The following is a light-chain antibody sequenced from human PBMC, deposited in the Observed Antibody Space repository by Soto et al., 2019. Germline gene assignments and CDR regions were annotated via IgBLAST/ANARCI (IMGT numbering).Light chain of an antibody. CDR2: STN. V-gene: IGLV8-61*01. J-gene: IGLJ3*02. Sequence: QTVVTQEPSFSVSPGGTVTLTCGLSSGPVSTRYYPSWYQQTPGQAPRTLIYSTNNRSSGVPDRFSGSILGDKAALSITGAQADDESHYYCVLYMGRGISVFGGGTKVTVL. CDR3: VLYMGRGISV. CDR1: SGPVSTRYY.